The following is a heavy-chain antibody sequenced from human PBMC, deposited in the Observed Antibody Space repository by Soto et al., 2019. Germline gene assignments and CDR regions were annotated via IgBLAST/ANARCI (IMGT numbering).Heavy chain of an antibody. V-gene: IGHV3-30*18. D-gene: IGHD3-3*01. CDR1: GFTFSSYG. J-gene: IGHJ4*02. CDR2: ISYDGSNK. CDR3: WEGGWSGSFDY. Sequence: QVQLVESGGGVVQPGRSLRLSCAASGFTFSSYGMHWVRQAPGKGLEWVAVISYDGSNKYYADSVKGRFTISRDNSKNTRYLHMKSLRAEETAVYYGWEGGWSGSFDYWGQGTLVTVSS.